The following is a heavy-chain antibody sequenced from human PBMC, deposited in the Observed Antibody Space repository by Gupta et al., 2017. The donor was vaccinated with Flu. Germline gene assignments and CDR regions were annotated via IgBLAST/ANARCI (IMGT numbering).Heavy chain of an antibody. V-gene: IGHV3-73*01. J-gene: IGHJ6*02. CDR2: KANSYAT. D-gene: IGHD2-2*01. CDR3: TSHLTHHCSSTSCSKAPTYYYYYGMDV. Sequence: KANSYATAYAASVKGRFTISRDDSKNTAYLQMNSLKTEDTAVYYCTSHLTHHCSSTSCSKAPTYYYYYGMDVWGQGTTVTVSS.